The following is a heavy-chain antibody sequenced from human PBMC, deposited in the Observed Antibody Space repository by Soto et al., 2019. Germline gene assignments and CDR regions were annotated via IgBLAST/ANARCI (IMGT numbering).Heavy chain of an antibody. D-gene: IGHD2-15*01. V-gene: IGHV4-30-2*01. CDR2: IYHSGST. CDR3: ARDQRGVVVVAADI. CDR1: GGSISSGGYS. Sequence: QLQLQESGSGLVKPSQTLSLTCAVSGGSISSGGYSWSWIRQPPGKGLEWIGYIYHSGSTYYNPSLKSRVTISVDRSKNQFSLKLSSVTAADTAVYYCARDQRGVVVVAADIWGQGTLVTVSS. J-gene: IGHJ4*02.